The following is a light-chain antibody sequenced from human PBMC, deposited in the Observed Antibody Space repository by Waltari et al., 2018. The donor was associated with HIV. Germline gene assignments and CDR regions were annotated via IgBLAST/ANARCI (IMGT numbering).Light chain of an antibody. CDR2: RND. Sequence: QSVLTQPPSASGTPGQRVTISCSGRSSNIGSNYVYWYHQLPGSAPNTPIHRNDQRPSAVPDRFSGSQSGTSASLAIGGLRSDDDGYYYCAAWDDSLGGPVFGGGSKLTVL. J-gene: IGLJ2*01. V-gene: IGLV1-47*01. CDR3: AAWDDSLGGPV. CDR1: SSNIGSNY.